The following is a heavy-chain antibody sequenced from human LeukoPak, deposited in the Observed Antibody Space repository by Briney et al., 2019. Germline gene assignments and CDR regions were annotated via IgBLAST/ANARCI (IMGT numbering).Heavy chain of an antibody. J-gene: IGHJ5*02. Sequence: ASVKVSCKASGYTFTSYDINWVRQATGQGLEWMGWMNPNSGNTGYAQKFRGRVTMTRNTSISTAYMELSSLRSEDTAVYYCAREWHIAARHSSFDPWGQGTLVTVSS. CDR3: AREWHIAARHSSFDP. D-gene: IGHD6-6*01. V-gene: IGHV1-8*01. CDR1: GYTFTSYD. CDR2: MNPNSGNT.